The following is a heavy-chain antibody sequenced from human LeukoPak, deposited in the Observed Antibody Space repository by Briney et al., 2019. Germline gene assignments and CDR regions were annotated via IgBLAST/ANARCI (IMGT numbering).Heavy chain of an antibody. CDR1: GFTFSSYE. CDR2: ISSSDSTI. J-gene: IGHJ4*02. CDR3: ARKKYYFDY. V-gene: IGHV3-48*03. Sequence: PGGSLRLSCAASGFTFSSYEMNWVRQAPGKGLEWVSYISSSDSTIYYTDSVRGRFTISRDNAKNSLYLQMNSLRAEDTAVYYCARKKYYFDYWGQGTLVPVSS.